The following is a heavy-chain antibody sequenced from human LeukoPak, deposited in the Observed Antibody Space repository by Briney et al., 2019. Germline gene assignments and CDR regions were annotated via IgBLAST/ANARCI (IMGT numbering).Heavy chain of an antibody. CDR3: ARASGDYSSRRLRP. Sequence: ASVKVSCKASGYTFTGYYTHWVRQAPGQGLEWMGRINPNSGGTNYAQKFQGRVTMTRDTSISTAYMELSRLRSDDTAVYYCARASGDYSSRRLRPWGQGTLVTVSS. D-gene: IGHD6-13*01. CDR1: GYTFTGYY. CDR2: INPNSGGT. J-gene: IGHJ5*02. V-gene: IGHV1-2*06.